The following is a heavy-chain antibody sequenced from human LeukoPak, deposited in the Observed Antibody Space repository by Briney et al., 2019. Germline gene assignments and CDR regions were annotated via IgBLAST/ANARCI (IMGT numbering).Heavy chain of an antibody. D-gene: IGHD2-2*01. V-gene: IGHV3-11*04. J-gene: IGHJ6*03. Sequence: GGSLRLSCAASGFTFTDYYISWIRQAPGKGLEWLSYIDAGGRPIFYADSVKGRFTISRDNAKNSLYLQMNSLRAEDTAVYYCARESLGYCSGSSCYYFYMDFWGKGTTVTVSS. CDR1: GFTFTDYY. CDR3: ARESLGYCSGSSCYYFYMDF. CDR2: IDAGGRPI.